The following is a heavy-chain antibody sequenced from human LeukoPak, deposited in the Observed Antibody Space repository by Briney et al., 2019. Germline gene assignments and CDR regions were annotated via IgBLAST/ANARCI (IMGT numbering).Heavy chain of an antibody. CDR3: ARVTTIFGVVNAFGI. CDR2: ISAYNGNT. V-gene: IGHV1-18*01. CDR1: GYTFTSYG. D-gene: IGHD3-3*01. Sequence: VASVKVSCKASGYTFTSYGISWVRQAPGQGLEWMGWISAYNGNTNYAQKLQGRVTMTTDTSTSTAYMELRSLRSDDTAVYYCARVTTIFGVVNAFGIWGQGTMVTVSS. J-gene: IGHJ3*02.